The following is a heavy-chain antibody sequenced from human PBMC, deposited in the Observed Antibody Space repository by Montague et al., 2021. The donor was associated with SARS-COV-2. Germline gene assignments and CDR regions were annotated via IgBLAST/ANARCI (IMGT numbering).Heavy chain of an antibody. CDR2: IYSGGST. CDR3: ARVGRDSAILPIAIHYGMDV. CDR1: GFTVSSNY. D-gene: IGHD2-2*01. Sequence: SLRLSCAASGFTVSSNYMTWVRQAPGKGLEWVSVIYSGGSTYYADSVKGRSTISRDNSKNTLYLQLNSLRAEDTAVYYCARVGRDSAILPIAIHYGMDVWGQGTTVTVS. J-gene: IGHJ6*02. V-gene: IGHV3-53*01.